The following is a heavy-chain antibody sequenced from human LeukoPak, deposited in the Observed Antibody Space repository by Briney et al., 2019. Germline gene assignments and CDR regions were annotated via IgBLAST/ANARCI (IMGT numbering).Heavy chain of an antibody. D-gene: IGHD3-9*01. CDR1: GGSISSYY. CDR2: IYYSGST. V-gene: IGHV4-59*01. CDR3: ARDRYGSTSRVNWFDP. Sequence: SETLSLTCTVSGGSISSYYWSWIRQPPGKGLEWIGYIYYSGSTNYNPSLKSRVTISVDTSKNQFSLKLSSVTAADTAVYYCARDRYGSTSRVNWFDPWGQGTLVTVSS. J-gene: IGHJ5*02.